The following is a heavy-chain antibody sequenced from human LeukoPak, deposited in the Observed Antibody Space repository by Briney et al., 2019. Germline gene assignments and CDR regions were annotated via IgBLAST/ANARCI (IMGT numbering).Heavy chain of an antibody. V-gene: IGHV1-46*01. D-gene: IGHD3-10*01. J-gene: IGHJ4*02. Sequence: PGASVKVSCKASGYTFTSYYMHWVRQAPGQGLEWMGIINPSSGSTSYAQKFQGRVTMTRDTSTSTVYMELSSLRSEDTAVYYCARSRITMVRGVIRGSYFDYWGQGTLVTVSS. CDR3: ARSRITMVRGVIRGSYFDY. CDR2: INPSSGST. CDR1: GYTFTSYY.